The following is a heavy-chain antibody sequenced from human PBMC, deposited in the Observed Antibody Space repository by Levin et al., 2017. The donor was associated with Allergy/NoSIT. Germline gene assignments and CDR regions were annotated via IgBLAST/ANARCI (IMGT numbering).Heavy chain of an antibody. CDR1: GFVLSDYA. CDR2: LSGSAGGTSYADSVEGQFGTP. V-gene: IGHV3-23*01. J-gene: IGHJ4*02. D-gene: IGHD1-26*01. Sequence: PGESLKISCAASGFVLSDYAMDWVRQAPGKGLEWVSSLSGSAGGTSYADSVEGQFGTPYYADSVKGRFTISRDASTNTLFLHMNNMRVEDTAFYYCAKVRAGMVGTGTDYWGQGTLVTVS. CDR3: AKVRAGMVGTGTDY.